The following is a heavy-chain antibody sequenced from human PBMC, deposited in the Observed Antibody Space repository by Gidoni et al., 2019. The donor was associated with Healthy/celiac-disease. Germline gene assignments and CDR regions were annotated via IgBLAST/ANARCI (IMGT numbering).Heavy chain of an antibody. CDR2: IKSKTDGGTT. CDR1: GFTFSNAW. J-gene: IGHJ4*02. D-gene: IGHD6-13*01. Sequence: EVQLVESGGGLVKPGGSLRLSCAASGFTFSNAWMSWVRQAPGKGLEWVGRIKSKTDGGTTDYAAPVKGRFTISRDDSKNTLYLQMNSLKTEDTAVYYCTTGVRGYRLVKQQLVSYYFDYWGQGTLVTVSS. V-gene: IGHV3-15*01. CDR3: TTGVRGYRLVKQQLVSYYFDY.